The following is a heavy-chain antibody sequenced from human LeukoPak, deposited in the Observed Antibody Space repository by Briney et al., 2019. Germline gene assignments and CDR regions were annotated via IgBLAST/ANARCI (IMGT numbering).Heavy chain of an antibody. V-gene: IGHV4-34*01. CDR3: ARPGCSSTSCYGNFDY. CDR1: GGSFSGYY. CDR2: INHSGST. Sequence: PSETLSLTCAVYGGSFSGYYWSWIPQPPGKGLEWIVEINHSGSTNYNPSLKSRVTISVDTSKNQFSLKLSSVTAADTAVYYCARPGCSSTSCYGNFDYWGQGTLVTVSS. D-gene: IGHD2-2*01. J-gene: IGHJ4*02.